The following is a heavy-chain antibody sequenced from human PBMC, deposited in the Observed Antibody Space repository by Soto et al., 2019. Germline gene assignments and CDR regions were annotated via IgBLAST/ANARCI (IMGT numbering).Heavy chain of an antibody. J-gene: IGHJ4*02. CDR1: GYTFTSYA. Sequence: ASVKVSCKASGYTFTSYAMHWVRQAPGQRLEWMGWINAGNGNTKYSQKFQGRVTITRDTSASTAYMELSSLRSEDTAVYYCARDPSRYCTNGVCYFDYWGQGTLVTVSS. CDR2: INAGNGNT. V-gene: IGHV1-3*01. D-gene: IGHD2-8*01. CDR3: ARDPSRYCTNGVCYFDY.